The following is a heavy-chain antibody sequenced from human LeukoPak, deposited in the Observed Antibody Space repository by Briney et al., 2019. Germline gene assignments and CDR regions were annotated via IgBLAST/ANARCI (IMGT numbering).Heavy chain of an antibody. V-gene: IGHV4-34*01. D-gene: IGHD3-3*01. J-gene: IGHJ5*02. CDR2: INHSGST. CDR3: ARDLLTIFGVDPFDP. CDR1: GGSFSGYY. Sequence: SETLSLTCAVYGGSFSGYYWNWIRQPPGKGLEWIGEINHSGSTNYNPSLKSRVTISVDTSKNQFSLKLTSVTAADTAVYYCARDLLTIFGVDPFDPWGQGTLVTVSS.